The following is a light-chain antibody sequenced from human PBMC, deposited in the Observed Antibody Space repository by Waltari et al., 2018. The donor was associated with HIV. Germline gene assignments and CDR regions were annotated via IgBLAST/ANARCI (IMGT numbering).Light chain of an antibody. CDR2: DDI. CDR3: QVWDSSSDHL. CDR1: NIGSKS. J-gene: IGLJ2*01. V-gene: IGLV3-21*02. Sequence: SYVPTQPPSVSVAPGQTARITCGGNNIGSKSVHWYQQKPGQAPVLVIYDDIGRPSGIPERFSGSNSGTTATLTISRVEAGDEADYYCQVWDSSSDHLFGGGTKVTVL.